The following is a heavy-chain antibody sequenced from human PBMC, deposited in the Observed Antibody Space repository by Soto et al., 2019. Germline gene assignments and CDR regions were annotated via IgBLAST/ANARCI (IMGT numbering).Heavy chain of an antibody. CDR2: ISSSSSYI. CDR1: GFTFSSYS. Sequence: PGGSLRLSCAASGFTFSSYSMNWVRQAPGKGLEWVSSISSSSSYIYYADSVKGRFTISRDNAKNSLYLQMNSLRAEDTAVYYCAREGSGYCSSTSCYSGMDVWGQGTTVTVSS. D-gene: IGHD2-2*01. V-gene: IGHV3-21*01. J-gene: IGHJ6*02. CDR3: AREGSGYCSSTSCYSGMDV.